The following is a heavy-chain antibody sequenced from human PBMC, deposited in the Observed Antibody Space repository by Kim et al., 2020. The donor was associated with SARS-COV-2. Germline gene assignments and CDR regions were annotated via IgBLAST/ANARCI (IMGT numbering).Heavy chain of an antibody. V-gene: IGHV3-30*02. Sequence: VKAQLPITRDNSKNTMYLQMNSLRAEDTAVYYCAKDLAGVQLWLSGFDPWGQGTLVTVSS. CDR3: AKDLAGVQLWLSGFDP. D-gene: IGHD5-18*01. J-gene: IGHJ5*02.